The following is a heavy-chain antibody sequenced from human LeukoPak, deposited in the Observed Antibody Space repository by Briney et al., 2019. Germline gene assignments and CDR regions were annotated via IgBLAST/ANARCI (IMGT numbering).Heavy chain of an antibody. V-gene: IGHV1-18*01. D-gene: IGHD1-1*01. CDR2: ISAYNGNT. J-gene: IGHJ4*02. CDR3: AKVYSRLEPFDY. Sequence: ASVKVSCKASGYTFTSYGISWVRQAPGQGLEWMGWISAYNGNTNYAQKLQGRVTMTADTSTSTAYMELRSLRSDDTAVYYCAKVYSRLEPFDYWGQGTLVTVSS. CDR1: GYTFTSYG.